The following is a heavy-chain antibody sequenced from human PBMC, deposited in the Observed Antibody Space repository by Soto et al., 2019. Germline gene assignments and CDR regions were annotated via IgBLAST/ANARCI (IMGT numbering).Heavy chain of an antibody. V-gene: IGHV3-72*01. CDR1: GFSFSDHY. Sequence: EVQLVESGGDLVQPGGSLRHSCAASGFSFSDHYMDWVRQAPGKGLEWVGRTRNKANSYTTEYAASVKGRFTISRDASKNSLYLQMNSLKTEDTAVYYCARVLTSSGGYHFDYWGQGTLVTVSS. D-gene: IGHD3-16*01. J-gene: IGHJ4*02. CDR2: TRNKANSYTT. CDR3: ARVLTSSGGYHFDY.